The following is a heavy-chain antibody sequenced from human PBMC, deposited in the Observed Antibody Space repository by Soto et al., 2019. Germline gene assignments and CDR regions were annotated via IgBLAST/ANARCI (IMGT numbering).Heavy chain of an antibody. J-gene: IGHJ5*02. Sequence: SEPLSLTCTVSGGSISSDDYFWSWIRQPPGKGQELIGYIYHSGSTYHNPSLKSRVIISVDTSRNQFSLKLSSVTAADTAVYFCAGAYYDIDGYILDPWGQGTSVTVSS. CDR3: AGAYYDIDGYILDP. CDR1: GGSISSDDYF. CDR2: IYHSGST. D-gene: IGHD3-22*01. V-gene: IGHV4-30-4*01.